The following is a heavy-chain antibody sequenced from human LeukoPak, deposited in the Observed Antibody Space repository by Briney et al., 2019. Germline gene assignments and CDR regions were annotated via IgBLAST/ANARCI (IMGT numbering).Heavy chain of an antibody. Sequence: SVKVSCKASGGTFSSYAISWVRQAPGQGLEWMGGIIPIFGTANYAQKFQGRVTITRNTSISTAYMELSSLRSEDTAVYYCAREDYYDSGSNDYWGQGTLVTVSS. D-gene: IGHD3-22*01. V-gene: IGHV1-69*05. CDR2: IIPIFGTA. J-gene: IGHJ4*02. CDR1: GGTFSSYA. CDR3: AREDYYDSGSNDY.